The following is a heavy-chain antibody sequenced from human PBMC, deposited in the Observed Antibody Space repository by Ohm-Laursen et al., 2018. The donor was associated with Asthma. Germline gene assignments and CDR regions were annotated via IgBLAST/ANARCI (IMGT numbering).Heavy chain of an antibody. CDR3: ARDNLNYYDSSGYYRAAFDI. CDR1: GGSISSGGYY. CDR2: IYYSGST. J-gene: IGHJ3*02. D-gene: IGHD3-22*01. V-gene: IGHV4-31*03. Sequence: SHTLSLTCTVSGGSISSGGYYWSWIRQHPGKGLEWIGYIYYSGSTYYNPSLKSRVTISVDTSKNQFSLKLSSVTAADTAVYYCARDNLNYYDSSGYYRAAFDIWGQGTMVTVSS.